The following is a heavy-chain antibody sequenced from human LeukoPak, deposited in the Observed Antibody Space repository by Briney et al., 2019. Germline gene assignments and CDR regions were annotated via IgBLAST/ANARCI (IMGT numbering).Heavy chain of an antibody. V-gene: IGHV4-39*01. Sequence: PSETLSLTCTVSGGSISSSSYSWGWIRQPPGTGLEWIGSVSHSGSINYDPSLKSRVTISVDTSKNQFSLKLSSVTAADTAVYYCWAIVTTIKLDFWGQGTLVTVSS. J-gene: IGHJ4*02. D-gene: IGHD5-12*01. CDR3: WAIVTTIKLDF. CDR2: VSHSGSI. CDR1: GGSISSSSYS.